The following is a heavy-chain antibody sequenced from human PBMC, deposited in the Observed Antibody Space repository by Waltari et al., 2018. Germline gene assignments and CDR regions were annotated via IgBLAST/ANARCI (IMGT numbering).Heavy chain of an antibody. J-gene: IGHJ4*02. CDR3: ARGRDGYKASYYFDY. CDR2: IYSGGST. CDR1: GFTVSCHY. D-gene: IGHD5-12*01. Sequence: EVQLVESGGGLIQPGGSLRLSCAASGFTVSCHYMSWVRQAPGKGLEWVSVIYSGGSTYYADSVKGRFTISRDNSKNTLYLQMNSLRAEDTAVYYCARGRDGYKASYYFDYWGQGTLVTVSS. V-gene: IGHV3-53*01.